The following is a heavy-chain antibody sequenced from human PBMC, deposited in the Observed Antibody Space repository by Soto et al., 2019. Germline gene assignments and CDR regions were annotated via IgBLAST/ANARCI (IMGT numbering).Heavy chain of an antibody. CDR2: IYIGGGT. CDR3: ARDKTAPGPPDSFDI. V-gene: IGHV3-66*01. Sequence: GSLRLSCADSGFSVSNVYINWVRQAPGQGHEWVSAIYIGGGTNYEDYVKGRFTTSRDNSENTIYLQMNSLRAEDTAVYYCARDKTAPGPPDSFDIWGQGTMVTVSS. CDR1: GFSVSNVY. J-gene: IGHJ3*02. D-gene: IGHD6-13*01.